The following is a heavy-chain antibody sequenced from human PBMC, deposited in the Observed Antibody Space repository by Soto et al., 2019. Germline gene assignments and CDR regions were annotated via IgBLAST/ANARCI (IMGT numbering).Heavy chain of an antibody. D-gene: IGHD3-3*01. CDR1: GFTFSSYA. CDR2: ISGSGGST. V-gene: IGHV3-23*01. J-gene: IGHJ4*02. CDR3: AGGTQTLRFTTN. Sequence: EVPLLESGGGLVQPGGSLRLSCAASGFTFSSYAMSWVRQAPGKGLEWVSAISGSGGSTYYADSVKGRFTISRDNSKNTLYLQMNSLRAEDTAVYYCAGGTQTLRFTTNWGQGTLVTVSS.